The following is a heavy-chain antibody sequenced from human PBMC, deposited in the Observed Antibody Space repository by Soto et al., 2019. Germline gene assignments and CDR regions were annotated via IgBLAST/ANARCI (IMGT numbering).Heavy chain of an antibody. Sequence: QVQLQESDAGLVKASQTLSLTCTVSGGSDSSGAYYWTWIRQRPGKGLEWIGYIYYSGSTYYSPSLKSRLSISLDTSKNQFSLRLSSVTAADTAMYYCARARLRAVYAFDIWGQGTMVTVSS. CDR1: GGSDSSGAYY. CDR3: ARARLRAVYAFDI. J-gene: IGHJ3*02. CDR2: IYYSGST. V-gene: IGHV4-31*03. D-gene: IGHD5-12*01.